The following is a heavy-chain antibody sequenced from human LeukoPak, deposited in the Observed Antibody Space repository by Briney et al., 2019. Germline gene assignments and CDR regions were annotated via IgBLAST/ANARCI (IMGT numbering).Heavy chain of an antibody. D-gene: IGHD1-26*01. CDR3: AKDGVGFLRPPYYYYYMDV. CDR2: ISYDGSNK. Sequence: PGGSLRLSCAASGFTFSSYGMHWVRQAPGKGLEWVAVISYDGSNKYYADSVKGRFTISRDNSKNTLYLQMNSLRAEDTAVYYCAKDGVGFLRPPYYYYYMDVWGKGTTVTVSS. CDR1: GFTFSSYG. V-gene: IGHV3-30*18. J-gene: IGHJ6*03.